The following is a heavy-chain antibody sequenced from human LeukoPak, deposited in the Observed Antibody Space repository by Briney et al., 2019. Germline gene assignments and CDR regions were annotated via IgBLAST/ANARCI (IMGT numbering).Heavy chain of an antibody. CDR3: ARDLPAQGYCSGGSCGGH. V-gene: IGHV1-46*01. J-gene: IGHJ4*02. Sequence: ATVKVSCKASGYTFTSYYMHWVRQAPGQGLEWMGIINPSGGSTRYAQNFQGRVTMTRDTSTSTVYMELSSLRCEDTAVYYCARDLPAQGYCSGGSCGGHWGQGTLVTVSS. CDR2: INPSGGST. CDR1: GYTFTSYY. D-gene: IGHD2-15*01.